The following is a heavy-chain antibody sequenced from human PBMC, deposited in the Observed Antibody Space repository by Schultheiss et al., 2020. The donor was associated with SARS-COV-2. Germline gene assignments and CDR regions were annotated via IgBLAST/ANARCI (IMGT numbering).Heavy chain of an antibody. V-gene: IGHV4-61*01. CDR1: GGSVSSGSYY. D-gene: IGHD5-18*01. Sequence: SQTLSLTCSVSGGSVSSGSYYWTWIRQSPGRGLEWIGYIYHSGGTRYHPSLKSRVTISLDTSKNQFSLKLTSVSAADTAVYYCAKPRIQLWSYYGMDVWGQGTTVTVSS. J-gene: IGHJ6*02. CDR3: AKPRIQLWSYYGMDV. CDR2: IYHSGGT.